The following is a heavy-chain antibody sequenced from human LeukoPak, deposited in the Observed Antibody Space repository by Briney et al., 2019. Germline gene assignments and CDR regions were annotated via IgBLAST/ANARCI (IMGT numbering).Heavy chain of an antibody. CDR1: GFTFSSYW. J-gene: IGHJ4*02. CDR2: IKQDGSEK. D-gene: IGHD2-15*01. Sequence: GGSLRLSCAASGFTFSSYWMSWVRQAPGKGLEWVANIKQDGSEKYYVDSVKGRFTISRDNAKNSLYLQMNSLRAEDTAVYYCARESDLGYCSGGSCYPRGGFDYWGQGTLVTVSS. V-gene: IGHV3-7*01. CDR3: ARESDLGYCSGGSCYPRGGFDY.